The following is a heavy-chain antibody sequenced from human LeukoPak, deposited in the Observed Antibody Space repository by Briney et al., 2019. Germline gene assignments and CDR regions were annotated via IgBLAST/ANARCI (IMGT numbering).Heavy chain of an antibody. D-gene: IGHD5-18*01. J-gene: IGHJ6*02. Sequence: GGSLRLSCAASELTSSTSWMSWVRQAPGKGLEWVAQTKQDGSEKYYVDSVKGRFTTSRDKNSLFLQMNSVRAEDTAVYYCARVLLGYSYGYGPYYYYGMDVWGQGTTVTVSS. CDR1: ELTSSTSW. V-gene: IGHV3-7*01. CDR2: TKQDGSEK. CDR3: ARVLLGYSYGYGPYYYYGMDV.